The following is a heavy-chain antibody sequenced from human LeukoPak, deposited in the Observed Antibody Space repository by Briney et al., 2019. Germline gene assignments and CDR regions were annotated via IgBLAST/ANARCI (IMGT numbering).Heavy chain of an antibody. Sequence: PSETLSLTCTVSGGSISSSSYYWGWIRQPPGKGLEWIGSIYYSGSTYYNPSLKSRVTIPVDTSKNQFSLKLSSVTAADTAVYYCARAVSGSYRLDYWGQGTLVTVSS. CDR3: ARAVSGSYRLDY. CDR1: GGSISSSSYY. V-gene: IGHV4-39*07. J-gene: IGHJ4*02. CDR2: IYYSGST. D-gene: IGHD1-26*01.